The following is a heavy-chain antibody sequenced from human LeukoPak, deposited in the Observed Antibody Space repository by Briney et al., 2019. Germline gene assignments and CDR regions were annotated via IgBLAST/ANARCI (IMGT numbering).Heavy chain of an antibody. CDR3: ARLITMVRGVTCYNWFDP. CDR2: IIPIFGTA. V-gene: IGHV1-69*06. D-gene: IGHD3-10*01. CDR1: GGTFSSYA. J-gene: IGHJ5*02. Sequence: GASVKVSCKASGGTFSSYAISWVRQAPGQGLEWMGGIIPIFGTANYAQKFQGRVTITADKSTSTAYMELSSLRSEDTAVYYCARLITMVRGVTCYNWFDPWGQGTLVTVSS.